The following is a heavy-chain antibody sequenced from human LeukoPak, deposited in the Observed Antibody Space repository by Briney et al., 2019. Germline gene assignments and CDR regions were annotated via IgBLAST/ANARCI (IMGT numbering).Heavy chain of an antibody. CDR2: IHPGDSDT. Sequence: PGESLKISCKGSGYSFTSYWIGWVRQMPGKGLEWMGIIHPGDSDTRYSPSFQGQVTISTDKSISTAYLQWSSLKASDTAMYYCARLVYCSSTSCYGGYMDVWGKGTTVTVSS. V-gene: IGHV5-51*01. J-gene: IGHJ6*03. D-gene: IGHD2-2*01. CDR3: ARLVYCSSTSCYGGYMDV. CDR1: GYSFTSYW.